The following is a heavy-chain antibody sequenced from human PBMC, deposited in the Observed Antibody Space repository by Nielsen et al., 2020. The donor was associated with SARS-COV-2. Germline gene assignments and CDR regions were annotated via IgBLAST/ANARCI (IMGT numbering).Heavy chain of an antibody. CDR3: ARNQLPTYYYYMDV. Sequence: GESLKISCVASGFTFSSHVMTWVRQASGKGPEWVSGISWNSGSIGYADSVKGRFTISRDNAKNSLYLQMNSLRAEDTALYHCARNQLPTYYYYMDVWGKGTTVTVSS. CDR2: ISWNSGSI. D-gene: IGHD2-2*01. V-gene: IGHV3-20*01. CDR1: GFTFSSHV. J-gene: IGHJ6*03.